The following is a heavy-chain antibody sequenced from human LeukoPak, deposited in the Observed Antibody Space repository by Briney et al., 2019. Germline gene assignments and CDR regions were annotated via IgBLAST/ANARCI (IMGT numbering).Heavy chain of an antibody. D-gene: IGHD3-22*01. V-gene: IGHV4-4*02. CDR1: GGSISSSNW. Sequence: PSETLSLTCAVSGGSISSSNWWSWVRQPPGKGLEWIGEIYQSGSTNYNPSLKSRVTISVDKSKNQFSLKLSSVTAADTAVYYCARDGGYYDSSGYYLDYWGQGALVTVSS. CDR2: IYQSGST. CDR3: ARDGGYYDSSGYYLDY. J-gene: IGHJ4*02.